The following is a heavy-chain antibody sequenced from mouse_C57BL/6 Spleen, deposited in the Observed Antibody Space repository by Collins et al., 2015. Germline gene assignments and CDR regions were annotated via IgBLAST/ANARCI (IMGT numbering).Heavy chain of an antibody. CDR2: IYPGKSDT. J-gene: IGHJ1*03. Sequence: EVQLQQSGTVLARPGASVKMSCKTSGYIFTSYWMHWVKQRPGQGLEWIGAIYPGKSDTSYNQKFKSKATLTVDKPSSTAYMQLSSLTSEDSAVYYCTRWGNDWYFDVWGTGTTVTVSS. D-gene: IGHD2-1*01. CDR3: TRWGNDWYFDV. V-gene: IGHV1-5*01. CDR1: GYIFTSYW.